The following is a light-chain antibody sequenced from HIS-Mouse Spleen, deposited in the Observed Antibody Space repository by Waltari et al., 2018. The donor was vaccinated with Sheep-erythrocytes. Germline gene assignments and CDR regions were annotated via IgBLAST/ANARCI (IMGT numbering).Light chain of an antibody. Sequence: QSALTQPRSVSGSPGQSVTISCPGTSSDVGGCNYFSWYQQHPGKAPKLMIYDVSKRPSGVPDRFSGSKSGNTASLTISGLQAEDEADYYCCSYAGSYNHVFATGTKVTVL. J-gene: IGLJ1*01. CDR2: DVS. V-gene: IGLV2-11*01. CDR3: CSYAGSYNHV. CDR1: SSDVGGCNY.